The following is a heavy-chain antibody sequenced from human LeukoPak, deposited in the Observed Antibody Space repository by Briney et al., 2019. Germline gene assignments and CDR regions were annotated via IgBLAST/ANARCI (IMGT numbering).Heavy chain of an antibody. Sequence: QSGGSLRLSCAASGFTFSSYAMHWVRQAPGKGLEWVAVISYDGSNKYYADSVKGRFTISRDNSKNTLYLQMNSLRAEDTAVYYCARGSYDFWSGHRYYYYMDVWGKGTTVTVSS. D-gene: IGHD3-3*01. CDR1: GFTFSSYA. CDR2: ISYDGSNK. CDR3: ARGSYDFWSGHRYYYYMDV. V-gene: IGHV3-30-3*01. J-gene: IGHJ6*03.